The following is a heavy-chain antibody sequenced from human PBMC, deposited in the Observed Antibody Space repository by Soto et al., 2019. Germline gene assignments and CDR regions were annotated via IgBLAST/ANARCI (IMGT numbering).Heavy chain of an antibody. CDR2: ISASSTYI. V-gene: IGHV3-21*01. D-gene: IGHD5-12*01. CDR1: GFIFSSYT. Sequence: EVQLVESGGGLVKPGGSLRLSCAASGFIFSSYTMNWVRQAPGKGLEWVSSISASSTYIYYADSLKGRFTISRDNAYNSLDQQMNSLRAEDTAVYYCARGWLRDPWMYWGQRALVTVSS. CDR3: ARGWLRDPWMY. J-gene: IGHJ4*02.